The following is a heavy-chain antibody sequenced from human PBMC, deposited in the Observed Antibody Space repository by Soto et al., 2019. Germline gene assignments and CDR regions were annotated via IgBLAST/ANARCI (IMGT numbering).Heavy chain of an antibody. CDR3: TTDSGYRRSSLYFDY. D-gene: IGHD6-6*01. V-gene: IGHV3-33*01. Sequence: GGSLRLSCAASGFTFSSYGMHWVRQAPGKGLEWVAVIWYDGSNKYYADSVKGRFTVSRDDSETTLYLQMNSLKTEDTAVYYCTTDSGYRRSSLYFDYWGQGTQVTVSS. CDR1: GFTFSSYG. J-gene: IGHJ4*02. CDR2: IWYDGSNK.